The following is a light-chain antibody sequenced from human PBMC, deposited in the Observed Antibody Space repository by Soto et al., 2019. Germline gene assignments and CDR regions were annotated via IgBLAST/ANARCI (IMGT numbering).Light chain of an antibody. CDR1: QSICSS. J-gene: IGKJ5*01. V-gene: IGKV1-39*01. CDR3: QQSYNSPPIT. Sequence: QPPQSPSSPSAYVGDRVTITYRAGQSICSSLNWYQPRPAKATTLLIYAASSLQTGVPSRFRGSGDGTDFALTITSLQPEDFATYYCQQSYNSPPITFGQGTRLDI. CDR2: AAS.